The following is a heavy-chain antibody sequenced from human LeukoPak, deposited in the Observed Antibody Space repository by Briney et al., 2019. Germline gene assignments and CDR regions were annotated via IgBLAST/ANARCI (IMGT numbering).Heavy chain of an antibody. CDR3: ARHTVTTAFDY. CDR2: IYHSGST. Sequence: SETLSLTCAVSGYSISSGYYWGWIRQPPGKGLEWIGSIYHSGSTYYNPSLKSRVTISVDTSKNQFSLKLSSVTAADTDVYYCARHTVTTAFDYWGQGTLVTVSS. D-gene: IGHD4-17*01. J-gene: IGHJ4*02. CDR1: GYSISSGYY. V-gene: IGHV4-38-2*01.